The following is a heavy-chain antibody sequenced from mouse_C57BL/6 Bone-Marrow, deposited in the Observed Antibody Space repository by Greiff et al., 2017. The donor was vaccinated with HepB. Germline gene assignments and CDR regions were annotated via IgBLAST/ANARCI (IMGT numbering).Heavy chain of an antibody. CDR2: IRLKSDNYAT. Sequence: EVNLVESGGGLVQPGGSMKLSCVASGFTFSNYWMNWVRQSPEKGLEWVAQIRLKSDNYATHYAESVKGRFTISRDDSKSSVYLQMNNLRAEDTGIYYCTVSYWYFDVWGTGTTVTVSS. CDR3: TVSYWYFDV. J-gene: IGHJ1*03. CDR1: GFTFSNYW. V-gene: IGHV6-3*01.